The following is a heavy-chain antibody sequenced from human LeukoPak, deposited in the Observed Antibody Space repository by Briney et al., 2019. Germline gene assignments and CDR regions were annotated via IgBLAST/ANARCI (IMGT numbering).Heavy chain of an antibody. D-gene: IGHD6-13*01. J-gene: IGHJ6*03. V-gene: IGHV3-66*04. Sequence: SGGSLRLSCAASGFTVSSNYMSWVRQAPGKGLECVSVIYSGGNTYYADSVKGRFTISRDNSKNTLYLQMNSLRAEDTAVYYCARLATAGKVNFYYYYMDVWGKGTTVTVSS. CDR1: GFTVSSNY. CDR3: ARLATAGKVNFYYYYMDV. CDR2: IYSGGNT.